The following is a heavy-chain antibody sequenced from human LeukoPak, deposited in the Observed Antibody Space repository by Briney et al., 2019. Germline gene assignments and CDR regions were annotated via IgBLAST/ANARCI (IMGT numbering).Heavy chain of an antibody. D-gene: IGHD2-15*01. CDR2: TYYRSKWYY. Sequence: PSQTLSLTCAISGDSVSSNTAAWNWVRQSPSRGLEWLGRTYYRSKWYYDYATSVSSRIAINPDTSKNLFSLQLNSVTPEDTAVYYCARDPGYYYAMGVWGQGTTVTVSS. V-gene: IGHV6-1*01. CDR1: GDSVSSNTAA. J-gene: IGHJ6*02. CDR3: ARDPGYYYAMGV.